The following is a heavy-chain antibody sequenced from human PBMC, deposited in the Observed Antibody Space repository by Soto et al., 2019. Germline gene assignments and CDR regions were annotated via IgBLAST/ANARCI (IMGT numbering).Heavy chain of an antibody. J-gene: IGHJ4*02. CDR1: GFTFTRFS. Sequence: EVQLVESGGGLVKPGGSLRLSCAASGFTFTRFSMNWVRQAPGKGLEWVSSISSTTNYIYYGDSMKGRFTISRDNAKNSLYLEMNSLRAEDMAVYHCARESEDLTSNFGYWGQGTLVTVSS. CDR2: ISSTTNYI. CDR3: ARESEDLTSNFGY. V-gene: IGHV3-21*06.